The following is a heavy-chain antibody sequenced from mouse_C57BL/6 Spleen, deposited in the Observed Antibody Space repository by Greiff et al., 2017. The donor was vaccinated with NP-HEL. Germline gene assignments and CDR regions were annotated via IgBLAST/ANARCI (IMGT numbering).Heavy chain of an antibody. CDR2: ISDGGSYT. J-gene: IGHJ3*01. V-gene: IGHV5-4*01. CDR1: GFTFSSYA. Sequence: EVKLLESGGGLVKPGGSLKLSCAASGFTFSSYAMSWVRQTPEKRLEWVATISDGGSYTYYPDNVKGRFTISRDNAKNNLYLQMSHLKSEDTAMYYCARDRDSNYGGRFAYWGQGTLVTVSA. D-gene: IGHD2-5*01. CDR3: ARDRDSNYGGRFAY.